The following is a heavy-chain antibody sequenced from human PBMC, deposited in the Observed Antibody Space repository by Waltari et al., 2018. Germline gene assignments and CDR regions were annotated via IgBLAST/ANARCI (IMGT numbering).Heavy chain of an antibody. CDR1: GGSFSGYY. CDR2: INHSGST. D-gene: IGHD6-6*01. J-gene: IGHJ4*02. V-gene: IGHV4-34*01. Sequence: QVQLQQWGAGLLKPSETLSLTCAVYGGSFSGYYWSWIRQPPGKGLEWIGEINHSGSTNYNPALKSRVTISVDTSKNQFSLKLSSVTAADTAVYYCARGEEGAALDYWGQGTLVTVSS. CDR3: ARGEEGAALDY.